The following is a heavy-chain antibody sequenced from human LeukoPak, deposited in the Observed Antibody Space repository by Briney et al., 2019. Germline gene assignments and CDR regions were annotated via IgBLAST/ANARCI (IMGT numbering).Heavy chain of an antibody. CDR1: GGSISSSSYY. D-gene: IGHD5-24*01. V-gene: IGHV4-39*01. CDR2: IYYSGST. Sequence: SETLSLTCTVSGGSISSSSYYWGWIRQPPGKGQEWIGSIYYSGSTYYNPSLKSRVTISVDTSKNQFSLKLSSVTAADTAVYYCAISLEMATIDYWGQGTLVTVSS. CDR3: AISLEMATIDY. J-gene: IGHJ4*02.